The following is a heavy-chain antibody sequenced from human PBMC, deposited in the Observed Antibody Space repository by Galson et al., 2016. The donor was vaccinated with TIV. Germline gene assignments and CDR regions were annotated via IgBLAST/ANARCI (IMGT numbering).Heavy chain of an antibody. J-gene: IGHJ4*02. CDR3: ARPPYCGGDCYKYDY. V-gene: IGHV1-3*01. CDR2: INAGNGNT. D-gene: IGHD2-21*02. CDR1: GYTFSIYA. Sequence: SVKVSCKASGYTFSIYAMHWVRQAPGRSLEWMGWINAGNGNTKYSQKFQGRVTITRDTSASTAYMELSSLRSEDTAVYYCARPPYCGGDCYKYDYWGQGTPVTVSS.